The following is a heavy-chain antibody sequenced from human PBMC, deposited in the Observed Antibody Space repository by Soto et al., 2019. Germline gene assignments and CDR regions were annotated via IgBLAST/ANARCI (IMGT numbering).Heavy chain of an antibody. CDR3: ARDGGRYYDYVWGSYRYAPYYFDY. CDR2: IYYSGST. Sequence: SETLSLTCAVYGGSISSGDYYWSWLRQPPGKGREWIGYIYYSGSTYYTPSLKSRVTISVATSKNHFSLKLSSVTAADTAVYYCARDGGRYYDYVWGSYRYAPYYFDYWGQGTLVTVSS. J-gene: IGHJ4*02. CDR1: GGSISSGDYY. D-gene: IGHD3-16*02. V-gene: IGHV4-30-4*08.